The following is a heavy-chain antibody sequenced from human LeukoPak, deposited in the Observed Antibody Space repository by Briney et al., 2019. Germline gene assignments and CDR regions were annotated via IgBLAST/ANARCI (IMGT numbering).Heavy chain of an antibody. V-gene: IGHV1-24*01. D-gene: IGHD4-17*01. CDR1: GYTLTELS. CDR3: ATDQDDYGDPGGLDY. J-gene: IGHJ4*02. CDR2: FDPEDGET. Sequence: ASVKVSCKVSGYTLTELSMHWVRQAPGKGLEWMGGFDPEDGETIYAQKFQGRVTMTEDTSTDTAYMELSSLRSEDTAVYYCATDQDDYGDPGGLDYWGQGALVTVSS.